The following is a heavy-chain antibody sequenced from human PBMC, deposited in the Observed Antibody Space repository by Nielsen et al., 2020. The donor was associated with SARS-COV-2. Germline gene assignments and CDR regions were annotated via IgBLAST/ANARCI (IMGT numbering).Heavy chain of an antibody. V-gene: IGHV3-48*01. D-gene: IGHD3-10*01. CDR3: SFGDGSGTYHS. J-gene: IGHJ4*02. CDR1: GFSFSDYS. Sequence: GESLKISCAASGFSFSDYSMNWVRQAPGKGLEWVSYIFSRGTTIYYADSVKGRFTISRDNAKNSLYLQMNSLTAEDMAVYYCSFGDGSGTYHSWGQGTLVTVSS. CDR2: IFSRGTTI.